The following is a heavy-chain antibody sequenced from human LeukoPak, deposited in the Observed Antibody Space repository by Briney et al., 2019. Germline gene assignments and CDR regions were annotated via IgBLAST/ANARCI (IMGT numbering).Heavy chain of an antibody. CDR1: GGTFISYA. D-gene: IGHD1-26*01. J-gene: IGHJ4*02. V-gene: IGHV1-69*05. CDR2: IIPIFGTA. Sequence: SVKVSCKASGGTFISYAISWVRQAPGQGLEWMGRIIPIFGTANYAQKFQGRVTITTDESTSIAYMELSSLRSEDTAVYYCASERSGCYETPSFHHWGQGTLVTVSS. CDR3: ASERSGCYETPSFHH.